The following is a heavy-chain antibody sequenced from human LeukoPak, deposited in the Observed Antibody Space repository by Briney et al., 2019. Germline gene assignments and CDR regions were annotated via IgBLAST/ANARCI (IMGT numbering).Heavy chain of an antibody. CDR2: IYYSGST. CDR1: GGSIGSYY. V-gene: IGHV4-59*01. CDR3: ARALYSGSPKYYYYMDV. D-gene: IGHD6-6*01. Sequence: PSETLSLTCTVSGGSIGSYYWSWIRQPPGKGLEWIGYIYYSGSTNYNPSLKSRVTISVDTSKNQFSLKLSSVTAADTAVYYCARALYSGSPKYYYYMDVWGKGTTVTVSS. J-gene: IGHJ6*03.